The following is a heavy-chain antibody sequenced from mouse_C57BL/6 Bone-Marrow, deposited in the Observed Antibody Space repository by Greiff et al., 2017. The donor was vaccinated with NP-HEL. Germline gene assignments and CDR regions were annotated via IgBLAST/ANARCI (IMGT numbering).Heavy chain of an antibody. J-gene: IGHJ1*03. Sequence: QVQLQQSGAELVKPGASVKLSCKASGYTFTSYWMHWVKQRPGQGLEWIGMIHPNSGSTNYNEKFKSKATLTVDKSSSTAYMQLSSLTSEDSAVYYCARKLGRGWYFDVWGTGTTVTVSS. CDR1: GYTFTSYW. CDR3: ARKLGRGWYFDV. CDR2: IHPNSGST. D-gene: IGHD4-1*01. V-gene: IGHV1-64*01.